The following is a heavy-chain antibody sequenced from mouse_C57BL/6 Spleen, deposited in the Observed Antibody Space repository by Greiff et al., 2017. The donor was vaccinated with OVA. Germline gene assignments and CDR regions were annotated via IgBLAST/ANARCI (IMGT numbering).Heavy chain of an antibody. CDR2: IYPGNSDT. J-gene: IGHJ2*01. D-gene: IGHD1-1*01. CDR1: GYTFTSYW. CDR3: TRSYYYGSGHFDY. Sequence: EVQLQQSGTVLARPGASVKMSCKTSGYTFTSYWMHWVKQRPGQGLEWIGAIYPGNSDTSYNQKFKGKAKLTAVTSASTAYMELSSLTNEDSAVKYCTRSYYYGSGHFDYWGQGTTLTVSS. V-gene: IGHV1-5*01.